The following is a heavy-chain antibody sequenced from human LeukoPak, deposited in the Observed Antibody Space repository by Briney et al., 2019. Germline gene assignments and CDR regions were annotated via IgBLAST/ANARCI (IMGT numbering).Heavy chain of an antibody. V-gene: IGHV3-9*01. CDR1: GFNFVDYG. J-gene: IGHJ6*03. CDR3: TKDAGVGSSSPSFYFYMDA. CDR2: VNWNSGST. Sequence: PGRSLRLSCAASGFNFVDYGMHWVRQAPGKGLKGVSSVNWNSGSTAYADSVKGRFTVSRDNAKKSVYLQMDSLRPDDTALYYCTKDAGVGSSSPSFYFYMDAWGKGTTVSVSS. D-gene: IGHD6-6*01.